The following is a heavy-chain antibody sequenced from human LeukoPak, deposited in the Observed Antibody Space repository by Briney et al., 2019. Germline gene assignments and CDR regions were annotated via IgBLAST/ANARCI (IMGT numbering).Heavy chain of an antibody. CDR3: TRVRGYSYGYFDY. V-gene: IGHV3-49*03. CDR1: GFTFGDYA. D-gene: IGHD5-18*01. J-gene: IGHJ4*02. CDR2: IRSKAYGGTT. Sequence: PGRSLRLSCTASGFTFGDYAMNWFRQAPGKGLEWVGFIRSKAYGGTTEYAASVKGRFTISRDDSKSIAYLQMNGLKTEDTAVYYCTRVRGYSYGYFDYWGQGTLVTVSS.